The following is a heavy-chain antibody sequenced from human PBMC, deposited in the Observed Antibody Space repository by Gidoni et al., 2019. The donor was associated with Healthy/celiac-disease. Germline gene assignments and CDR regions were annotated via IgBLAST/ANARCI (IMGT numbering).Heavy chain of an antibody. J-gene: IGHJ4*02. CDR3: ARELDTAMLDY. CDR2: IYYSGIT. V-gene: IGHV4-30-4*01. CDR1: GGPISSGDYY. Sequence: QVQLQESGPGLVKPSQTLSPTCTVSGGPISSGDYYWSWIRQPPGKGLEWIGYIYYSGITYYNPSLKSRVTISVDTSKNQFSLKLSSVTAADTAVYYCARELDTAMLDYWGQGTLVTVSS. D-gene: IGHD5-18*01.